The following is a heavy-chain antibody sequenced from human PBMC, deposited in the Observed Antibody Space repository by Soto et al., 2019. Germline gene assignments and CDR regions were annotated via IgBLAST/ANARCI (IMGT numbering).Heavy chain of an antibody. CDR3: ARGGSSSWYGLWY. CDR2: ISSSSSYI. CDR1: GFTFSSYS. D-gene: IGHD6-13*01. J-gene: IGHJ4*02. V-gene: IGHV3-21*01. Sequence: GGSLRLSCAASGFTFSSYSMNWVRQAPGKGLEWVSSISSSSSYIYYADSVKGRFTISRNNAKNSLYLQMNSLRAEDTAVYSCARGGSSSWYGLWYWGQGTLVTVSS.